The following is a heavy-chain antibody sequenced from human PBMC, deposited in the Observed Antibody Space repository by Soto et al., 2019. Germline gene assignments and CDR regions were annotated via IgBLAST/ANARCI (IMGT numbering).Heavy chain of an antibody. V-gene: IGHV2-26*01. D-gene: IGHD5-18*01. CDR3: ARIVEDSDGYRRDYSMDV. Sequence: SGPTLVNPTAPLTLTCIVSGFSLKNPRMGVSWIRQPPGKALEWLAHIFSNGEKSFSISMRSRLTISKGTSKSQVVLTMTNIHPVDTSTYYSARIVEDSDGYRRDYSMDVWGQGTTVTVSS. J-gene: IGHJ6*02. CDR2: IFSNGEK. CDR1: GFSLKNPRMG.